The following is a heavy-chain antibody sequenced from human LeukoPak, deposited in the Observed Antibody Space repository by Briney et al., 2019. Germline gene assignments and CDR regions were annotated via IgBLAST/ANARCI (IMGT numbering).Heavy chain of an antibody. V-gene: IGHV4-4*07. CDR2: ISTSGST. CDR3: ARLLYYGSGSYYNWFDP. CDR1: GGSISNYY. J-gene: IGHJ5*02. Sequence: SGTLSLTCTVSGGSISNYYWNWIRQPAGKGLQWIGHISTSGSTNYSPSLKSRVTISVDTSKNQFSLKLSSVTAADTAVYYCARLLYYGSGSYYNWFDPWGQGTLVTVSS. D-gene: IGHD3-10*01.